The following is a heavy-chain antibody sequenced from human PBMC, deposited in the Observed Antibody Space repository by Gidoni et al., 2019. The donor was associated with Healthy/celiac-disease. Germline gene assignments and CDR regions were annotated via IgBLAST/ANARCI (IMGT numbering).Heavy chain of an antibody. CDR2: IYTSGST. D-gene: IGHD6-6*01. J-gene: IGHJ4*02. CDR1: GGSLSSGSYY. Sequence: QVQLQESGPGLVKPSQTLSLTCTVSGGSLSSGSYYWSWIRQPAGKGLEWIGRIYTSGSTNYNPSLKSRVTISVDTSKNQFSLKLSSVTAADTAVYYCASIAARVFTFDYWGQGTLVTVSS. CDR3: ASIAARVFTFDY. V-gene: IGHV4-61*02.